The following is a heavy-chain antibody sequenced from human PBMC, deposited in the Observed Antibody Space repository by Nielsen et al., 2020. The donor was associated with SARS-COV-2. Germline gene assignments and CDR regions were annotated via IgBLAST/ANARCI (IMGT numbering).Heavy chain of an antibody. J-gene: IGHJ6*02. D-gene: IGHD6-19*01. CDR3: AIRGGSGWSYYYYGMDV. Sequence: RQAPGKGLEWIGSIYYSGSTYYNPSLKSRVTISVDTSKNQFSLKLSSVTAADTAVYYCAIRGGSGWSYYYYGMDVWGQGTTVTVSS. CDR2: IYYSGST. V-gene: IGHV4-39*01.